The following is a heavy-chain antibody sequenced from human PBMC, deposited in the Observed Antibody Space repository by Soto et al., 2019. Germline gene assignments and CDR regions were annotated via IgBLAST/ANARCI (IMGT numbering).Heavy chain of an antibody. D-gene: IGHD3-10*01. V-gene: IGHV4-4*07. CDR2: VYSSGTT. Sequence: SETLSLTCSVSGGSIDSYWWSWIRQPAGKGLEWIGRVYSSGTTDYNPSLNSRATLSVETSKNQFSLKLSSVTAADTAVYYCARDIGSYAYGEGYWGQGIQVTVSS. J-gene: IGHJ4*02. CDR1: GGSIDSYW. CDR3: ARDIGSYAYGEGY.